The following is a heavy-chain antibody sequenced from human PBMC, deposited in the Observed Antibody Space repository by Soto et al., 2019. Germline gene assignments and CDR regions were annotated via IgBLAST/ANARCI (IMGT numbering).Heavy chain of an antibody. CDR1: GFTFSSYT. Sequence: EVQLVESGGGLVQPGGSLRLSCAASGFTFSSYTMNWVRQAPGKGLEWISYIRSSTSITSYTDSVKGRFTTSTDNAKNSLYLQMNSLTDDDTAVYYCARDYLYAFDIWGQGTMVTVSS. J-gene: IGHJ3*02. CDR2: IRSSTSIT. CDR3: ARDYLYAFDI. V-gene: IGHV3-48*02.